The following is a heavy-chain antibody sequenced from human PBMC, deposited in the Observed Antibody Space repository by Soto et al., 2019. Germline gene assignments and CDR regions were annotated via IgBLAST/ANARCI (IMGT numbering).Heavy chain of an antibody. CDR2: INHSGST. V-gene: IGHV4-34*01. CDR1: GGSFSGYS. Sequence: QVQLQQWGAGLLKPSETLSLTCAVYGGSFSGYSWTWIRQPPGTGLEWIGEINHSGSTNYNPSLKSRVTISVATSKNQFSLKLTSVTAADTAVYYWARDKITGLFDYWGQGTLVTVSS. CDR3: ARDKITGLFDY. D-gene: IGHD2-8*02. J-gene: IGHJ4*02.